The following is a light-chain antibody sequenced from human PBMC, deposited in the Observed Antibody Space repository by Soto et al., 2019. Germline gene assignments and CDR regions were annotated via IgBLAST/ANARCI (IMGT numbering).Light chain of an antibody. CDR2: DTS. V-gene: IGKV3-15*01. CDR1: QSISNK. Sequence: EIVMTQSASTLSGSPGERATLSCGASQSISNKLAWYQQKPGQAPRLLIYDTSTRATGIPARFSGSGSATEFTLTISSLQSQDLAVYYCQQYNNWFLISFGQGTRLEIK. J-gene: IGKJ5*01. CDR3: QQYNNWFLIS.